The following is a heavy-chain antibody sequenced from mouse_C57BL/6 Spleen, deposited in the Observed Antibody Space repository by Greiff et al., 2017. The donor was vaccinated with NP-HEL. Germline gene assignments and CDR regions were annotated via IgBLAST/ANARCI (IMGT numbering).Heavy chain of an antibody. J-gene: IGHJ2*01. D-gene: IGHD1-1*01. CDR2: IDPSDSYT. CDR1: GYTFTGYW. CDR3: ASSDYYGSSSFDY. Sequence: VQLQQPGAELVRPGTSVKLSCKASGYTFTGYWMHWVKQRPGQGLEWIGVIDPSDSYTNYNQKFKGKATLTVDTSSSTAYMQLSSLTSEDSAVYYCASSDYYGSSSFDYWGQGTTLTVSS. V-gene: IGHV1-59*01.